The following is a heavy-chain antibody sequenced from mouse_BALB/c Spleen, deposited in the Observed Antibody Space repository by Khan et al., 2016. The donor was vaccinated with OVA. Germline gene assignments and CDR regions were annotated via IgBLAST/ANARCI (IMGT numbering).Heavy chain of an antibody. CDR1: GFTFSNYW. Sequence: EVQLEESGGGLVQPGGTMKLSCVASGFTFSNYWMNWVRQSPEKGLEWVAEIRLKSDDYVTHYAESVKGTFTISRDDYKNSVYLQMNNVRAEDSGIYYCWILLWGQGTTLTVSS. CDR3: WILL. V-gene: IGHV6-3*01. J-gene: IGHJ2*01. CDR2: IRLKSDDYVT.